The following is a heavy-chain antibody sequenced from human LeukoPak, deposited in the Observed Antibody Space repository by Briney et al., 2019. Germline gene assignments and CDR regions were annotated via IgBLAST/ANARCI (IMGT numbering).Heavy chain of an antibody. Sequence: ASVKVSCKASGYAFTTYGISWVRLAPGQGLEWMGWISAYNGNTNYAQQFQGRVTMTTDTSMSTAYMELRSLRSDDTAVYYCARDLIAVRPGWFDPWGQGSLVTVSS. CDR3: ARDLIAVRPGWFDP. D-gene: IGHD6-6*01. CDR1: GYAFTTYG. J-gene: IGHJ5*02. CDR2: ISAYNGNT. V-gene: IGHV1-18*01.